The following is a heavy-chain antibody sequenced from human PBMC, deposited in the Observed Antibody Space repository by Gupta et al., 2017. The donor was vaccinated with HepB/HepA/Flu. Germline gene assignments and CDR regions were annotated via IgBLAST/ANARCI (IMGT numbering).Heavy chain of an antibody. CDR2: VDENGNT. V-gene: IGHV4-34*02. CDR3: ARGFTNDSSWHFDD. D-gene: IGHD6-13*01. J-gene: IGHJ4*02. Sequence: VRLQQWGAGLLKPSEPLSLTCGVYGGSLSGAFWNWIRQPPGKGLEWIGEVDENGNTNYNPYLKSQVTISVDTSKTQLSLKLRSVTVADTATYYCARGFTNDSSWHFDDWGQGALVTVSS. CDR1: GGSLSGAF.